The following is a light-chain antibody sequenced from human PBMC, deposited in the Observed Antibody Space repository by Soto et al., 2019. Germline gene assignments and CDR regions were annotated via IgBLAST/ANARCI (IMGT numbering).Light chain of an antibody. CDR3: QHYDDWPRT. CDR1: QSVRGN. CDR2: GAS. J-gene: IGKJ1*01. V-gene: IGKV3-15*01. Sequence: EIVMTQSPATLSVSPGDRATLSCRASQSVRGNLAWYQQKPGQAPRLLIFGASTRATGIPARFSGSGSGTEFILTISSLRSEDFAVYYCQHYDDWPRTFGLGTKVDIK.